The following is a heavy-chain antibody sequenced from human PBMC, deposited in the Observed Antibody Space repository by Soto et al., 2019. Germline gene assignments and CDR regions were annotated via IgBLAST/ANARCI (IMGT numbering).Heavy chain of an antibody. CDR3: ARNGKGGYSYGSNYYHMDV. CDR1: GFTFDDYG. V-gene: IGHV3-20*04. CDR2: INWNGGST. D-gene: IGHD5-18*01. Sequence: GGSLRLSCAASGFTFDDYGMTWVRQAPGKGLEWVSGINWNGGSTGYADSVKGRFTISRDNAKNSLYLQMNSLSAEDTALYYCARNGKGGYSYGSNYYHMDVWGQGTTVTVSS. J-gene: IGHJ6*02.